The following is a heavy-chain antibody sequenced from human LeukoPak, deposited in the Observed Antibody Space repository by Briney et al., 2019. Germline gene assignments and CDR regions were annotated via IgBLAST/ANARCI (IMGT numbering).Heavy chain of an antibody. Sequence: PGGSLRLSCAASGFTFSSYAMSWVRQAPGKGLEWVSSISSSSSYIYYADSVKGRFTISRDNAKNSLYLQMNSLRAEDTAVYYCARGPEYQLPGIDNWFDPWGQGTLVTVSS. CDR2: ISSSSSYI. CDR3: ARGPEYQLPGIDNWFDP. D-gene: IGHD2-2*01. V-gene: IGHV3-21*01. CDR1: GFTFSSYA. J-gene: IGHJ5*02.